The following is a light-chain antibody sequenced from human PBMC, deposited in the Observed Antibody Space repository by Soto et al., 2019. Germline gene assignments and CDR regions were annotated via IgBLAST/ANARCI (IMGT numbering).Light chain of an antibody. CDR1: QSVSSSY. V-gene: IGKV3D-15*01. J-gene: IGKJ5*01. CDR3: QQYNNWPLT. CDR2: GAS. Sequence: IVLTQSPCTLSLSPGERASLSCRASQSVSSSYLAWYQQKPGQAPRLLIYGASSRATGIPARFSGSGSGTEFTLTISSLQSEDFAVYYCQQYNNWPLTFGQGTRLEIK.